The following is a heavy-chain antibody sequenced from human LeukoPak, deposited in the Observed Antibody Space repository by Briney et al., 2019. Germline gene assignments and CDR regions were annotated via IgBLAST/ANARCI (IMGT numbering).Heavy chain of an antibody. V-gene: IGHV4-39*01. CDR2: IYYSGST. D-gene: IGHD2-2*01. Sequence: SETLSLTCTVSGGSISSSSYYWGWIRQPPGKGLEWIGSIYYSGSTYYNPSLKSRVTISVDTSKNQFSLKLSSVTAADTAVYYCARLPRDIVVVPAALNYYYYMDVWGKGTTVTVSS. CDR3: ARLPRDIVVVPAALNYYYYMDV. CDR1: GGSISSSSYY. J-gene: IGHJ6*03.